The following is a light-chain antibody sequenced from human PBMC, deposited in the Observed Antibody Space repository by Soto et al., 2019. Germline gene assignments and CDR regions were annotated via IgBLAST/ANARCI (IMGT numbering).Light chain of an antibody. V-gene: IGKV1-27*01. Sequence: DIQMTQSPSSLSASVGDRVTITCRASQGISTYLAWYQQKPGKVPKLLIYAASTLQSGVSSRFSGSGSGTEFTLTISSLQPEDVATYYCQKYNSAPPYTFGQGTKLEIK. CDR3: QKYNSAPPYT. J-gene: IGKJ2*01. CDR2: AAS. CDR1: QGISTY.